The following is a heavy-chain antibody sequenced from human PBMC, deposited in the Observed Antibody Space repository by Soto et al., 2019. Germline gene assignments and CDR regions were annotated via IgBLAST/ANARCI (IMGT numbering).Heavy chain of an antibody. CDR1: GGSISSYY. CDR3: ARAMRKSGYYYSYGMDV. D-gene: IGHD3-22*01. Sequence: PSETLSLTCTVSGGSISSYYWSWIRQPPGKGLEWIGYIYYSGSTNYNPSLKSRVTISVDTSKNQFSLKLSSVTAAGTAVYYCARAMRKSGYYYSYGMDVWGQGTTVTVSS. V-gene: IGHV4-59*01. CDR2: IYYSGST. J-gene: IGHJ6*02.